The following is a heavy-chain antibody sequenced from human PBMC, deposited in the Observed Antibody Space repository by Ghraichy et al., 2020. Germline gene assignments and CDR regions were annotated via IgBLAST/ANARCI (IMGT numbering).Heavy chain of an antibody. Sequence: GGSLRLSCAASGFIFSDYSMNWVRQAPGKGLEWVSYISSSSGTIYYGDSVKGRFTISRDNAKNSLYLRMNSLRDEDTAVYYCAREKQSIIRGLLPTNFDFWGLVTLVTVSS. V-gene: IGHV3-48*02. D-gene: IGHD3-10*01. J-gene: IGHJ4*02. CDR3: AREKQSIIRGLLPTNFDF. CDR2: ISSSSGTI. CDR1: GFIFSDYS.